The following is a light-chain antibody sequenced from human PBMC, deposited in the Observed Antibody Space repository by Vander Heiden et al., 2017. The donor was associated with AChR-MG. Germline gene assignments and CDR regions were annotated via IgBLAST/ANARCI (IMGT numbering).Light chain of an antibody. CDR1: TSDVGGHNY. V-gene: IGLV2-14*01. Sequence: QSALTQPASVSGSPGQSITISCTGSTSDVGGHNYVSWYQQNPGKAPKLMIYEVSNRPSGVSHRFSGSKSGNTASLIISGLQAEDEADYYCSSYTDRSSFIFGGGAKLT. J-gene: IGLJ2*01. CDR3: SSYTDRSSFI. CDR2: EVS.